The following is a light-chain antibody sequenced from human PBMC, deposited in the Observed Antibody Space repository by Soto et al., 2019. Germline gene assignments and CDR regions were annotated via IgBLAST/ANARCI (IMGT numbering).Light chain of an antibody. J-gene: IGKJ3*01. V-gene: IGKV1-27*01. CDR3: QKYNNVPFT. Sequence: DIQMTQSPSSLSASVGDRVTITCRASQDISTHLAWYQQRPGKVPKLLIFGASTLQSGVPSRFIGSGSGTDFTLSISSLQPEDVATYDCQKYNNVPFTFGPGTTVDLK. CDR1: QDISTH. CDR2: GAS.